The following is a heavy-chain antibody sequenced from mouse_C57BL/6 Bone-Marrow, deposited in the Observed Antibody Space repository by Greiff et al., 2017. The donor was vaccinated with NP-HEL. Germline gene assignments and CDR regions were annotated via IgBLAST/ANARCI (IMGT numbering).Heavy chain of an antibody. D-gene: IGHD1-1*01. J-gene: IGHJ2*01. Sequence: EVKVEESGPGLVKPSQSLSLTCSVTGYSITSGYYWYWIRQFPGNLLEWMGYISYDGSNYYNPSLKNRISITRDTSKNQLFLKLNSVTTEDTATYYCASEDFITPHYWGQGTTLTVSS. CDR1: GYSITSGYY. CDR3: ASEDFITPHY. CDR2: ISYDGSN. V-gene: IGHV3-6*01.